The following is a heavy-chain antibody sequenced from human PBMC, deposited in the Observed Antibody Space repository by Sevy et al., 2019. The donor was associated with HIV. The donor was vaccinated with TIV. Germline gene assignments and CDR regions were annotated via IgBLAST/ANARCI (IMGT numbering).Heavy chain of an antibody. CDR2: INYSGST. CDR1: GGSITNNNYY. V-gene: IGHV4-39*01. Sequence: SETLSLTCTVSGGSITNNNYYWGWIRQSPGKGLEWIGTINYSGSTDYNPSLKSRVAVSVDTSKNQISLRLSSVTAADTAVYYCARHSLFTIFGVVIDPKMYYFDYWGQGTLLTVSS. CDR3: ARHSLFTIFGVVIDPKMYYFDY. J-gene: IGHJ4*02. D-gene: IGHD3-3*01.